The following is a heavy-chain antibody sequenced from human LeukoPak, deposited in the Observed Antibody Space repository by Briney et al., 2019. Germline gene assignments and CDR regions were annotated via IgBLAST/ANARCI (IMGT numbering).Heavy chain of an antibody. Sequence: ASVKVSCKASGYTFTGYYMHWVRQAPGQGLEWMGRINPNSGGTNYAQKFQGRVTMTRDTSISTAYMELSRLRSDATAVYYCASTPGGWYYDIWYDYWGQGTLVTVSS. J-gene: IGHJ4*02. CDR2: INPNSGGT. CDR1: GYTFTGYY. V-gene: IGHV1-2*06. D-gene: IGHD3-9*01. CDR3: ASTPGGWYYDIWYDY.